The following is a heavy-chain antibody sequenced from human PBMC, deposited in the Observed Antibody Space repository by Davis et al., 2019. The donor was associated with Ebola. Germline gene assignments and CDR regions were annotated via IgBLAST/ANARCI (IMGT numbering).Heavy chain of an antibody. D-gene: IGHD3-10*01. CDR1: GYTFTAYY. Sequence: ASVKVSCKASGYTFTAYYIHWVRQAPGQGLEWMGWINHNTGGTNYAQHFQGRATMTRDTSISTAYVQLSSLRSEDTAVFYCVRGMARGDFGLDVWGQGTTVTVSS. CDR2: INHNTGGT. J-gene: IGHJ6*02. V-gene: IGHV1-2*02. CDR3: VRGMARGDFGLDV.